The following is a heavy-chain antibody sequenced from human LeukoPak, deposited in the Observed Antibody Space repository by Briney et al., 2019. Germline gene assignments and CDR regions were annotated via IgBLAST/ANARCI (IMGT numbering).Heavy chain of an antibody. V-gene: IGHV4-34*01. CDR1: GGSLSPYY. Sequence: SETLSLTCSVSGGSLSPYYWSWIRQPPGGGLEWLGEINQSGSTNYNPSLKSRVTISVEKFKNQFSLEVTPVTAADTAIYYCATLGGLYYESHGYPDFDHWGQGTLVTVSS. D-gene: IGHD3-22*01. CDR2: INQSGST. J-gene: IGHJ4*02. CDR3: ATLGGLYYESHGYPDFDH.